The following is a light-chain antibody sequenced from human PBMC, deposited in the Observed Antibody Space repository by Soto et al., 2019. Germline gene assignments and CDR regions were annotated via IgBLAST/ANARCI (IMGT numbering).Light chain of an antibody. J-gene: IGLJ1*01. V-gene: IGLV1-51*01. CDR1: GSSLGENA. CDR2: DIY. CDR3: GTWGWGVRV. Sequence: QSLLTHPPSVSAAPGQNVTVCCSRDGSSLGENAMCWYHVLPGAAPRVLIYDIYKRPSAIPDRSSGSTSGPSATLTITAVQVGDEAEYYCGTWGWGVRVFGAGTKVTVL.